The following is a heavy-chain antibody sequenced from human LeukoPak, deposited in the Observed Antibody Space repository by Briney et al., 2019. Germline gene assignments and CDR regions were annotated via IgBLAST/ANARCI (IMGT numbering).Heavy chain of an antibody. D-gene: IGHD3-10*01. J-gene: IGHJ4*02. Sequence: ASVEVSCKASGYTFTSYGISWVRQAPGQGLEWMGWISAYNGNTNYAQKLQGRVTMTTDTSTSTAYMELRSLRSDDTAVYYCARDLQYYYGSGSDYWGQGTLVTVSS. CDR1: GYTFTSYG. CDR2: ISAYNGNT. V-gene: IGHV1-18*04. CDR3: ARDLQYYYGSGSDY.